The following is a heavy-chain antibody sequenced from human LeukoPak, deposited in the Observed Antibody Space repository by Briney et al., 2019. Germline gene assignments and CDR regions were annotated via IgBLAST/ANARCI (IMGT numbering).Heavy chain of an antibody. CDR2: INPNSGGT. CDR1: GYTFTGYY. V-gene: IGHV1-2*02. Sequence: ASVKVSCKASGYTFTGYYMHWVRQAPGQGLEWMGWINPNSGGTKYAQKFQGRVTMTRATSISTAYMELSRLRSDDTAVYYCARAGSSWSNWIDPWGQGTLVTVSS. D-gene: IGHD6-13*01. J-gene: IGHJ5*02. CDR3: ARAGSSWSNWIDP.